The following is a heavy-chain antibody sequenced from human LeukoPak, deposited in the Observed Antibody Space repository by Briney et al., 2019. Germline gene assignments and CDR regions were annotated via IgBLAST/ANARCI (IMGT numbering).Heavy chain of an antibody. CDR1: GGSISSSSYY. D-gene: IGHD3-3*01. J-gene: IGHJ4*02. CDR3: ARFIFGAFGY. V-gene: IGHV4-39*07. Sequence: SETLSLTCTVSGGSISSSSYYWGWIRQPPGKGLEWIGSIYYSGSTYYNPSLKSRVTISVDTSKNQSSLKLSSVTAADTAVYYCARFIFGAFGYWGQGTLVTVSS. CDR2: IYYSGST.